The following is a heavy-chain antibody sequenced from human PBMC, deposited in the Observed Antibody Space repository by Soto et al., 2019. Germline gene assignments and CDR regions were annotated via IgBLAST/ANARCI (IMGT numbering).Heavy chain of an antibody. J-gene: IGHJ3*02. D-gene: IGHD2-2*01. CDR3: AKAAIGYCSSTSCYAFDI. CDR1: GFTFDDYA. CDR2: ISWNSGSI. Sequence: DVQLVESGGGLVQPGRSLRLSCAASGFTFDDYAMHWVRQAPGKGLEWVSGISWNSGSIGYADSVKGRFTISRDNAKNSLYLQMNSLRAEDTALYYCAKAAIGYCSSTSCYAFDIWGQGTMVTVSS. V-gene: IGHV3-9*01.